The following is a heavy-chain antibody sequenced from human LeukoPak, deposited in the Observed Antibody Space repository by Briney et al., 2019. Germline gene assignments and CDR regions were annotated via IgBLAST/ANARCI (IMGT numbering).Heavy chain of an antibody. CDR2: INPRGGST. CDR3: ASSRLKVGATTGYYYYYMDV. J-gene: IGHJ6*03. Sequence: ASLKVSCKASGYTFTSYYMHWVRQAPGQGLEWMGVINPRGGSTSYAQKFQGRVTMTRDTSTSTVYMELSSLRSEDTAVYYCASSRLKVGATTGYYYYYMDVWGKGTTVTISS. D-gene: IGHD1-26*01. CDR1: GYTFTSYY. V-gene: IGHV1-46*01.